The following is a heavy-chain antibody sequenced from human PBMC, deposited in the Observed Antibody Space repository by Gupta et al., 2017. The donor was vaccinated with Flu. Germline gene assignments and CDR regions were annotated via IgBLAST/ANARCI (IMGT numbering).Heavy chain of an antibody. Sequence: SGVGVGWIRQPPGKALEWLALIYWNDDKRYSPSLKSRLTITKDTSKNQVVLTMTNMDPVDTATYYCAHSARGIVVVVAATVPAIWFDPWGQG. J-gene: IGHJ5*02. CDR3: AHSARGIVVVVAATVPAIWFDP. CDR2: IYWNDDK. V-gene: IGHV2-5*01. D-gene: IGHD2-15*01. CDR1: SGVG.